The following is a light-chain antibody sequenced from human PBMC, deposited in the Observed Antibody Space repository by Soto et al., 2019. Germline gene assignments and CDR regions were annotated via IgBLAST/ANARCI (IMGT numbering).Light chain of an antibody. Sequence: DIAMTQSPSTLSVSVGDSVTITCRASQTVNKYLAWYHQKPGKTPKLLIHEASTLQPGVPSRFAGSGFETEFTLTISGLQPDDFGIYFCQQYKYYWTFGQGTRVEVK. CDR3: QQYKYYWT. J-gene: IGKJ1*01. CDR1: QTVNKY. V-gene: IGKV1-5*03. CDR2: EAS.